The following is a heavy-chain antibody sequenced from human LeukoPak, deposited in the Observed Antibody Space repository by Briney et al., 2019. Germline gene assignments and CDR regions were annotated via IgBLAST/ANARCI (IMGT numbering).Heavy chain of an antibody. CDR1: GFTFSRYW. Sequence: GSLRLSCAASGFTFSRYWMSWVRQAPGKGLEWVANIKQDGSEKYYVDSVKGRFTISRDNAKNSMYLQMNSLRAEDTAVYYCARDKGSDEGSKFDHWGQGTLVTVSS. J-gene: IGHJ4*02. V-gene: IGHV3-7*03. CDR2: IKQDGSEK. CDR3: ARDKGSDEGSKFDH.